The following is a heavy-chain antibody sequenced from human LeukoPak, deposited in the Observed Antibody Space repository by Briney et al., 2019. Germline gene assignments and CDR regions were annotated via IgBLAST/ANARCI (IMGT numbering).Heavy chain of an antibody. CDR2: ISSSGNTI. Sequence: GGSLRLSCAASGFTFSSYEMNWFRQAPGKGLEWVSYISSSGNTIYYADSMKGRFTISRDNAKNSLYLQMNSLRAEDTAVYYCAELGITMIGGVWGKGTTVTISS. V-gene: IGHV3-48*03. J-gene: IGHJ6*04. CDR3: AELGITMIGGV. D-gene: IGHD3-10*02. CDR1: GFTFSSYE.